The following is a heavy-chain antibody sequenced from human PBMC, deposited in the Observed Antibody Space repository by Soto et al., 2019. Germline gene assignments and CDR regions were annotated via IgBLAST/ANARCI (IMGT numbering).Heavy chain of an antibody. CDR3: FLETAMVPSTHYYYAMDV. CDR1: GGSISSSSYY. J-gene: IGHJ6*02. D-gene: IGHD5-18*01. Sequence: SQTLSLTCTVSGGSISSSSYYWGWIRQPPGKGLEWIGSFYYSGSIYYNPSLKSRVTISVHTSKFQFSLKLSSVTAADTAVYFCFLETAMVPSTHYYYAMDVWGQGTTVTVSS. V-gene: IGHV4-39*01. CDR2: FYYSGSI.